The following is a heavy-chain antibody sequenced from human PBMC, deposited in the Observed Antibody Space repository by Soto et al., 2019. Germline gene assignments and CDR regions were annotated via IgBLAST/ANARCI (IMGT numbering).Heavy chain of an antibody. CDR2: ISGSGGST. Sequence: PGGSLRLSCAASGFTFSSYAMSWVRQAPGKGLEWVSAISGSGGSTYYADSVKGRFTISRDNSKNTLYLQWSSLKASDTAVYYCARQVYCDNPDCSSHMDVWGKGTTVTVSS. CDR3: ARQVYCDNPDCSSHMDV. J-gene: IGHJ6*03. V-gene: IGHV3-23*01. CDR1: GFTFSSYA. D-gene: IGHD2-21*01.